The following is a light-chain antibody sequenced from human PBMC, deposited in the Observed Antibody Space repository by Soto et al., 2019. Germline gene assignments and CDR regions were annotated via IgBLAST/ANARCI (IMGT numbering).Light chain of an antibody. V-gene: IGKV3-15*01. CDR2: AAS. CDR3: QQRSNWPA. J-gene: IGKJ1*01. CDR1: QSVSSN. Sequence: EIVMTQSPATLSVSPGERATLSCRASQSVSSNLAWYQQKPGQAPRLLIYAASTRATGIPARFSGSGSGTEFTLTISSLEPEDFAVYYCQQRSNWPAFGQGTKVDIK.